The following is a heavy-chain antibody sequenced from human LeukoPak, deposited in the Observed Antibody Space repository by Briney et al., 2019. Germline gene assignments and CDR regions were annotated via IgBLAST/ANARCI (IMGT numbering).Heavy chain of an antibody. V-gene: IGHV3-23*01. D-gene: IGHD3-3*01. J-gene: IGHJ4*02. CDR3: AKEGLEPVRFWEWYRAGGFDY. CDR2: ISGSGGST. Sequence: GGSPRLSCAASGFTFSSYAMSWVRQAPGKGLEWVSAISGSGGSTYYAGSVKGRFTISRDNSKNTLYLQMNSLRAEDTAVYYCAKEGLEPVRFWEWYRAGGFDYWGQGTLVTVSS. CDR1: GFTFSSYA.